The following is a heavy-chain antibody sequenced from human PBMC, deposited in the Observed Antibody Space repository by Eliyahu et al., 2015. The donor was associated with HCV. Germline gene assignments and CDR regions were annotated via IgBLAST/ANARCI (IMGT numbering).Heavy chain of an antibody. CDR1: GFPFSNYG. D-gene: IGHD6-6*01. Sequence: QVQLVESGGGVVQPGRSLRLSCVASGFPFSNYGMHWVRQAPGKGLEWVALIQYDGSNEYYRDSVKGRFTISRDNSKNTLYLQMNSLRAEDTAVYYCARDSVAVRPGWFDPWGQGTLVTVSS. V-gene: IGHV3-33*01. CDR2: IQYDGSNE. J-gene: IGHJ5*02. CDR3: ARDSVAVRPGWFDP.